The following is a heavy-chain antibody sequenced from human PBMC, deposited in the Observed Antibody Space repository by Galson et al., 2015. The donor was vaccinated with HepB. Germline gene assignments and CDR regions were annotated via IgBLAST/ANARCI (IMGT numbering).Heavy chain of an antibody. V-gene: IGHV3-30*18. CDR2: VSKDETNK. CDR1: GFAFSTHG. D-gene: IGHD6-13*01. Sequence: SLRLSCAASGFAFSTHGMHWVRQAPGKGLEWVAVVSKDETNKYYADSVKGRFTISRDNSQNTLYLQMDSLRAEDTAVYYCSKAAGGHFDYWGQGTLVTVSS. J-gene: IGHJ4*02. CDR3: SKAAGGHFDY.